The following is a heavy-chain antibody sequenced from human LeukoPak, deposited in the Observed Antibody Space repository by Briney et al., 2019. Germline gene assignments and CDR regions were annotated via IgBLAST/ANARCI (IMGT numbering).Heavy chain of an antibody. CDR2: IIPIFGTA. J-gene: IGHJ3*02. D-gene: IGHD3-3*01. CDR3: ARSGFGVVIYDAFDI. V-gene: IGHV1-69*13. Sequence: GASVKVSCKASGGTFSSYAISWVRQAPGQWLEWMGGIIPIFGTANYAQKFQGRVTITADESTRTAYMELSSLRSEDTAVYYCARSGFGVVIYDAFDIWGQGTMVTVSS. CDR1: GGTFSSYA.